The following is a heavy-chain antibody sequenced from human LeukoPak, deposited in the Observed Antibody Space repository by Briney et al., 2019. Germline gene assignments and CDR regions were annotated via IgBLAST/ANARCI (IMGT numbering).Heavy chain of an antibody. V-gene: IGHV3-21*04. CDR1: GFTFSGYT. CDR2: ISGSSSYI. CDR3: ARGGGLDV. J-gene: IGHJ6*02. Sequence: GGSLRLSCAASGFTFSGYTMNWVRQAPGKGLEWVSSISGSSSYIYYADSVKGRFTISRDNAKNSLYLQMSNLRAEDTAVYFCARGGGLDVWGQGATVTVSS. D-gene: IGHD3-16*01.